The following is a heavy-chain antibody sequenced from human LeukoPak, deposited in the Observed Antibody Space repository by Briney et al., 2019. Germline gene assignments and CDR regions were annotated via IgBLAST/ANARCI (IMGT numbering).Heavy chain of an antibody. J-gene: IGHJ4*02. CDR1: GFTASRNY. CDR2: IYSGGST. Sequence: GGSLRLSCAASGFTASRNYMSWVRQAPGEGLEWVSIIYSGGSTYYADSVKGRFTISRDNSKNTLYLQMNSLRAEDTAVYYCASAVALDYWGQGTLVTVSS. V-gene: IGHV3-66*01. CDR3: ASAVALDY.